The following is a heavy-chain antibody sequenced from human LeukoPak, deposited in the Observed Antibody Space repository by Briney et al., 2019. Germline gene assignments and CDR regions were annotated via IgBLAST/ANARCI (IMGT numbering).Heavy chain of an antibody. CDR1: DYTFASYG. J-gene: IGHJ6*02. V-gene: IGHV1-18*01. D-gene: IGHD2-2*01. CDR2: ISAYNDNT. Sequence: ASVKVSCKASDYTFASYGISWVRQAPGQGLEWMGWISAYNDNTNYAQKLQGRVTMTTDTSTSTAYMEMRSLRSDDTAVYYCARDIRCSSTSCYVGYYAMDVWGQGTTVTVSS. CDR3: ARDIRCSSTSCYVGYYAMDV.